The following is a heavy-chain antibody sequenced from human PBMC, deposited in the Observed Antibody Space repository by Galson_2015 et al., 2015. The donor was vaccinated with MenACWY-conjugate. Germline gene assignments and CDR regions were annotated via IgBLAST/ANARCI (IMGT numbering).Heavy chain of an antibody. J-gene: IGHJ1*01. CDR3: TKDWNAGWGRPYWDT. CDR2: IKSRADGEKT. D-gene: IGHD1-1*01. CDR1: GFSFSNVW. V-gene: IGHV3-15*01. Sequence: SLRLSCAATGFSFSNVWVSWVRQAPGKGPEWVARIKSRADGEKTDYAAPVRGRFSISRDDSRNTLYLQMTSLKSDDTAMYYCTKDWNAGWGRPYWDTWDQGTLVTVSS.